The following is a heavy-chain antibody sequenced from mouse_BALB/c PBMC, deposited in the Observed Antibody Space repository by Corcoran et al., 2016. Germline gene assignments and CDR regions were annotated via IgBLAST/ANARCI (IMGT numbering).Heavy chain of an antibody. Sequence: EVQLQQSGAELVRPGALVKLSCKASGFNIKDYYMHWVKQRPEQGLEWIGWIDPENGNTIYDPKFQGKASITADTSSNTAYLQRSSLTSEDTAVYYCATGSAYWGQGTLVTVSA. CDR2: IDPENGNT. CDR1: GFNIKDYY. V-gene: IGHV14-1*02. J-gene: IGHJ3*01. CDR3: ATGSAY.